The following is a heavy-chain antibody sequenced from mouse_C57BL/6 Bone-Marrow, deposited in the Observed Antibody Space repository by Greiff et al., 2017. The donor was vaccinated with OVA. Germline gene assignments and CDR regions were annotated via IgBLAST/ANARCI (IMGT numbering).Heavy chain of an antibody. CDR3: TRDGYSAMDY. D-gene: IGHD2-3*01. V-gene: IGHV5-9-1*02. CDR2: ISSGGDYI. Sequence: EVQLVESGEGLVKPGGSLKLSCAASGFTFSSYAMSWVRQTPEKRLEWVAYISSGGDYIYYADTVKGRFTISRDNARNTLYLQMSSLESADTALYYCTRDGYSAMDYWGPGTSVTVSS. J-gene: IGHJ4*01. CDR1: GFTFSSYA.